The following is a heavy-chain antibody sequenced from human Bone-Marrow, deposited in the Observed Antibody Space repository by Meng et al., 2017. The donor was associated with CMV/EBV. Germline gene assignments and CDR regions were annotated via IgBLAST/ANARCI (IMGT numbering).Heavy chain of an antibody. Sequence: GESLKISCAASGFTFSNAWMSWVRQAPGKGLEWVGRIKSKTDGGTTDYAAPVKGRFTISRDDSKNTLYLQMNSLKTEDTAVYYCTTGSKPRVTMVRGVAYWGQVTLVTAS. CDR3: TTGSKPRVTMVRGVAY. D-gene: IGHD3-10*01. CDR1: GFTFSNAW. V-gene: IGHV3-15*01. CDR2: IKSKTDGGTT. J-gene: IGHJ4*02.